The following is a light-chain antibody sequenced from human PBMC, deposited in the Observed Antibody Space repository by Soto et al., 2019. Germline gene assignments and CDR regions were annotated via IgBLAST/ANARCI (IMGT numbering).Light chain of an antibody. Sequence: DIVMTQSPDSLAVSLGERATINCKSSQSVLQSSNNKNYLAWYQQKPGQPPKLLIYWASTRDSGVPDRFSGSGSGTEFTLTISSLQTEDVAVYYCHHYYSSPFTFGPGTKVDIK. CDR2: WAS. CDR3: HHYYSSPFT. CDR1: QSVLQSSNNKNY. V-gene: IGKV4-1*01. J-gene: IGKJ3*01.